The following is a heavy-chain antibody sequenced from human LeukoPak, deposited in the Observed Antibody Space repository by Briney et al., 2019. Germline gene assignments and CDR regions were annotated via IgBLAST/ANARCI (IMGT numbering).Heavy chain of an antibody. D-gene: IGHD1-26*01. CDR3: AKEWKWEGFFDY. V-gene: IGHV3-9*01. Sequence: GRSLRLSCAASGFTFDDYAMHWVRQAPGKGLEWVSGISWNSGSIGYADSVKGRFTISRDNAKNSLYLQMNSLRAEDTALYYCAKEWKWEGFFDYWGQGTLVTVSS. CDR2: ISWNSGSI. J-gene: IGHJ4*02. CDR1: GFTFDDYA.